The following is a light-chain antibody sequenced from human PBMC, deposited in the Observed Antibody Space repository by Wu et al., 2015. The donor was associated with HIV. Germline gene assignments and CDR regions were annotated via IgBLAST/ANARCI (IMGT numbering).Light chain of an antibody. V-gene: IGKV1-9*01. CDR1: QDIFTY. CDR3: QQLNSFPLT. J-gene: IGKJ5*01. Sequence: DIQMTQSPSSLSASVGDRVNITCRASQDIFTYLAWYQQTPGKAPRVLIYDASTLQSGVSSRFSGSGSGAEFTLTISGLQREDFAIYFCQQLNSFPLTFGQGSRLEI. CDR2: DAS.